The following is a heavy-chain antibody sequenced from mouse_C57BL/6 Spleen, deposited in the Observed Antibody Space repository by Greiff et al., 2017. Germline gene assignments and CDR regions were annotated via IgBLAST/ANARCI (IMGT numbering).Heavy chain of an antibody. CDR1: GFSLTSSG. J-gene: IGHJ4*01. D-gene: IGHD1-1*01. CDR2: IWRGGST. V-gene: IGHV2-5*01. Sequence: QVQLKQSGPGLVQPSQSLSITCTVSGFSLTSSGVHWVRQSPGKGLEWLGVIWRGGSTDYNAAFMSRLSITKDNSKSHVFFKMNSLQADDTAIYYCAKRHSSNYAMDYWGQGTSVTVSS. CDR3: AKRHSSNYAMDY.